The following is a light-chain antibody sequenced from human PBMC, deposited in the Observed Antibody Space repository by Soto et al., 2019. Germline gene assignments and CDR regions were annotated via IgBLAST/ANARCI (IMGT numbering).Light chain of an antibody. V-gene: IGLV2-23*02. CDR2: EVT. CDR1: SSDVGKYDL. CDR3: CSYGLIRPYV. J-gene: IGLJ1*01. Sequence: QSALTQPASVSGSPGQSITISCAGTSSDVGKYDLVSWYQQHPGKAPKLIIYEVTKRPSGVSNRFSGSKSGNAASLTISGLQTEDEADYYCCSYGLIRPYVFGPGT.